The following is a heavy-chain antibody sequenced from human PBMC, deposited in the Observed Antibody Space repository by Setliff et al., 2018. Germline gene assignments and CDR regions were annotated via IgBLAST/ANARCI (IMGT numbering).Heavy chain of an antibody. CDR1: GFAFSSFA. CDR3: VKGSDPYYFYYMDV. J-gene: IGHJ6*03. D-gene: IGHD2-21*02. CDR2: ISGAGGNM. Sequence: PGGSLRLSCAASGFAFSSFAMTWVRQAPGKRLEWFSTISGAGGNMYYADSVQGRFVISRDNSINTLYLHMNRLSAEDTAVFYCVKGSDPYYFYYMDVCGKGTTVTVSS. V-gene: IGHV3-23*01.